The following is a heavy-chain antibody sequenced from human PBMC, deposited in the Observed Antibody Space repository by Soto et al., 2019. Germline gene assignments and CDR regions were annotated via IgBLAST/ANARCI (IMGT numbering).Heavy chain of an antibody. J-gene: IGHJ5*02. CDR3: ARNRYYSDQIAYFQNLDL. CDR1: GETFSTYG. CDR2: IIPLLNTR. Sequence: QVQLVQSGAEVKKPGSSVKVSCKASGETFSTYGITWVRQAPGQGLEWVGGIIPLLNTRNSAQKLQGRVTISVDESANIAYMELISLKADDTAVYFCARNRYYSDQIAYFQNLDLWGQGTLVTVSS. D-gene: IGHD3-22*01. V-gene: IGHV1-69*01.